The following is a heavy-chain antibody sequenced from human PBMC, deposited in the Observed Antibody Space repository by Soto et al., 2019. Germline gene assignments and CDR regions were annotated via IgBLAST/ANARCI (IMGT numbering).Heavy chain of an antibody. CDR2: VYYSGTT. CDR3: ATLRSRWNIDY. Sequence: QVQLQESGPGLVKPSQTLSLTCTVSGGSISTDDHYWSWIRQSPGKGLEWIGYVYYSGTTHYNPSLKSRFLVSLXTSKNHFSLQLTSVTAADTAVYYCATLRSRWNIDYWGQGTLVTVSS. D-gene: IGHD1-1*01. CDR1: GGSISTDDHY. V-gene: IGHV4-30-4*01. J-gene: IGHJ4*02.